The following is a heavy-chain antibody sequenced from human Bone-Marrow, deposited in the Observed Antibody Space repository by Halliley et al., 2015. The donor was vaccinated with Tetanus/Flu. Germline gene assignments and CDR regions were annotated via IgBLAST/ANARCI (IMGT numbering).Heavy chain of an antibody. CDR1: GYPFIRYD. Sequence: QLVQSGAEVRKPRASVKVSCKASGYPFIRYDINWIRQASGRGLEWMGWMNSNSGNAGYAQKFQGRVTMTRNISITTAYMELSGLTSDDTAFYYCTRSRVGQLLYGRWFDPWGQGTLVTVSS. V-gene: IGHV1-8*01. CDR2: MNSNSGNA. J-gene: IGHJ5*02. CDR3: TRSRVGQLLYGRWFDP. D-gene: IGHD2-2*02.